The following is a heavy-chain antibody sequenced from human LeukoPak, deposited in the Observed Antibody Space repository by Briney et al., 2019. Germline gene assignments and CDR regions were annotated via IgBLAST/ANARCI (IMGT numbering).Heavy chain of an antibody. D-gene: IGHD3-22*01. CDR3: ARELGYDSSGYPYYFDY. J-gene: IGHJ4*02. Sequence: GGSLRLSCAASGFTFKKYWMNWVRQVPGKGLECLANIKEDGSETYYADSVKGRFTISRDNSKNTLYLQMNSLRAEDTAVYYCARELGYDSSGYPYYFDYWGQGTLVTVSS. CDR2: IKEDGSET. V-gene: IGHV3-7*03. CDR1: GFTFKKYW.